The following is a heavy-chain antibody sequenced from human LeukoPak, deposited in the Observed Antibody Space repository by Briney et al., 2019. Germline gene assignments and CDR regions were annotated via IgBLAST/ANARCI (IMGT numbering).Heavy chain of an antibody. CDR2: IYHSGST. CDR3: ARHLGIQLWFLDY. V-gene: IGHV4-39*01. Sequence: SETLSLTCTVSGGSMSSSTYYWGWIRQPPGKGLEWIGSIYHSGSTYYNPSLKSRVTISVDTSKNQFSLKLSSVTAADTVVYYCARHLGIQLWFLDYWGQGTLVTVSS. J-gene: IGHJ4*02. D-gene: IGHD5-18*01. CDR1: GGSMSSSTYY.